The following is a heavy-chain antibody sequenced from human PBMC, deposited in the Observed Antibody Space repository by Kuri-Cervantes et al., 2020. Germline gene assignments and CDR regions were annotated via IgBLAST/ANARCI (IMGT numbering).Heavy chain of an antibody. CDR3: AKFYEAPTTPRSPSTADGY. D-gene: IGHD3-3*01. J-gene: IGHJ4*02. V-gene: IGHV3-23*01. CDR2: ISGSGGST. Sequence: ETLSLTCTVSGGSISSSSYYWGWIRQPPGKGLEWVSAISGSGGSTYYADSVKGRFTISRDNSKNTLYLQMNSLRAEDTAVYYCAKFYEAPTTPRSPSTADGYWGQGTLVTVSS. CDR1: GGSISSSSYY.